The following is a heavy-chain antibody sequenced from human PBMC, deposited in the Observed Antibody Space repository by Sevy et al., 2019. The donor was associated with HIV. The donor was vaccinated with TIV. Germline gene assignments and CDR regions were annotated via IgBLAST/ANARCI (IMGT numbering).Heavy chain of an antibody. CDR2: IKVDGSEK. Sequence: GGSLRLSCAVSGFTFRSYWMSWVRQAPGKGLEWVAHIKVDGSEKYHVDSVKGRFTISRDNAKNSLFLQMDSLRIEDTAVYYCAGGCSSTSGLWGLDVWGQGTAVTVSS. CDR3: AGGCSSTSGLWGLDV. D-gene: IGHD2-2*01. CDR1: GFTFRSYW. V-gene: IGHV3-7*03. J-gene: IGHJ6*02.